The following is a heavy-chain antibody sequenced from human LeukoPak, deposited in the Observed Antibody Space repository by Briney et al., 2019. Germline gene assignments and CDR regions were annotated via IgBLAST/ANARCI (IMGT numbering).Heavy chain of an antibody. Sequence: ASVKVSCKASGYTFTNYGISWVRQAPGQGLEWMGWISAYNGNTNYAQKLQGRVTMTTDTSTSAAYMELRSLRSDDTAVYYCARDKGSGWYSDYWGQGTLVTVSS. V-gene: IGHV1-18*01. CDR2: ISAYNGNT. D-gene: IGHD6-19*01. CDR1: GYTFTNYG. J-gene: IGHJ4*02. CDR3: ARDKGSGWYSDY.